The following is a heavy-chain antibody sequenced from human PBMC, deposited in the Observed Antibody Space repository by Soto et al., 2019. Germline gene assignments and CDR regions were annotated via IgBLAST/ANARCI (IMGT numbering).Heavy chain of an antibody. CDR3: ARGELWFGDATYYYGMDV. J-gene: IGHJ6*02. CDR2: ISYDGSNK. V-gene: IGHV3-30-3*01. CDR1: GFTFSSSA. Sequence: GGSLRLSCAASGFTFSSSAMHWVRQAPGKGLEWVAVISYDGSNKYYADSVKGRFTISRDNTKNTLYLQMNSLRAEDTAVYYCARGELWFGDATYYYGMDVWGQGTTVTVSS. D-gene: IGHD3-10*01.